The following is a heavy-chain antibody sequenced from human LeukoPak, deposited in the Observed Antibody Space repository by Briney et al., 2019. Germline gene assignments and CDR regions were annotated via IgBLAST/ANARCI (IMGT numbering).Heavy chain of an antibody. CDR3: ARRSSGIPPYYFGY. D-gene: IGHD3-22*01. J-gene: IGHJ4*02. CDR2: INSDGSST. CDR1: GLTFSSYW. V-gene: IGHV3-74*01. Sequence: GGSLRLSCAASGLTFSSYWMHWVRQAPGKGLVWVSRINSDGSSTSYADSVKGRFTISRDNAKNTLYLQMNSLRAEDTAVYYCARRSSGIPPYYFGYWGQGTLVTVSS.